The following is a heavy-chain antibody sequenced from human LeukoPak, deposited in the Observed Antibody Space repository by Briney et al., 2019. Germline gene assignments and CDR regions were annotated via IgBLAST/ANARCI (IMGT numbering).Heavy chain of an antibody. Sequence: SETLSLTCTVSGGSISSGGYYWSWIRQHPEKGLEWIGYIYYSGSTYYNPSLKSRVTISVDTSKNQFSLKLSSVTAADTAVYYCAREPDYGDYGGFDYWGQGTLVTVSS. D-gene: IGHD4-17*01. CDR1: GGSISSGGYY. CDR3: AREPDYGDYGGFDY. V-gene: IGHV4-31*03. CDR2: IYYSGST. J-gene: IGHJ4*02.